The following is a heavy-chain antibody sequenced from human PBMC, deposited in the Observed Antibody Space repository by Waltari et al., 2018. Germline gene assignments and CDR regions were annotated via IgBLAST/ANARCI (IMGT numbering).Heavy chain of an antibody. CDR1: GFGFYLYG. CDR3: TRGPGSGWYLDY. Sequence: QGQLVESGGGVVQPGTSLRLSCDASGFGFYLYGMPWFRQSPGKGLEWVALIWPGGDKTSYGDSVKGRFTVSRDNSKNTLFLEMNSLRVEDTAIYYCTRGPGSGWYLDYWGQGTPVTVSP. CDR2: IWPGGDKT. D-gene: IGHD6-19*01. V-gene: IGHV3-33*08. J-gene: IGHJ4*02.